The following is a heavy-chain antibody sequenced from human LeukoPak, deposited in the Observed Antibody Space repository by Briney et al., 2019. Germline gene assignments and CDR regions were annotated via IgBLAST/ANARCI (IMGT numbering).Heavy chain of an antibody. CDR1: GGSFSGYY. D-gene: IGHD5-12*01. V-gene: IGHV4-34*01. Sequence: PSETLSLTCTVSGGSFSGYYWNWIRQPPGKGLEWIGEINHSGGTNYDPSLKSRVTISVDTSNNQFSLKLSSVTATDTAVYYCARGLRRWLRDPFDYWGQGTLVTVSS. CDR3: ARGLRRWLRDPFDY. J-gene: IGHJ4*02. CDR2: INHSGGT.